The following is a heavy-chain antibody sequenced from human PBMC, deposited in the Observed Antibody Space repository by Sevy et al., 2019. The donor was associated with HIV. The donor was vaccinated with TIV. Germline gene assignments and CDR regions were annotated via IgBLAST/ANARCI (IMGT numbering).Heavy chain of an antibody. CDR1: GGSISSYY. CDR3: ARGYSSSWSNWFDP. Sequence: SETLSITCTVSGGSISSYYWSWIRQPPGKGLEWIGYIYYSGSTNYNPSLKSRVTISVDTSKNQFSLKLSSVTAADTAVYYCARGYSSSWSNWFDPWGQGTLVTVSS. D-gene: IGHD6-13*01. CDR2: IYYSGST. J-gene: IGHJ5*02. V-gene: IGHV4-59*01.